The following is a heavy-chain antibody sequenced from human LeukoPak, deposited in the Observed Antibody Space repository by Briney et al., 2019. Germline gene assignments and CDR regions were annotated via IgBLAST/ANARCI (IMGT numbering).Heavy chain of an antibody. CDR3: AREGKAQQPHYHYGIDV. D-gene: IGHD6-13*01. CDR2: IYYSGST. V-gene: IGHV4-59*01. Sequence: PSETLSLTCTVSGGSISSYYWSWIRQPPGKGLEWIGYIYYSGSTNYNPSLKSRVTISVDTSKNQFSLKLSSVTAADTAVYYCAREGKAQQPHYHYGIDVWGQGTTVTVSS. J-gene: IGHJ6*02. CDR1: GGSISSYY.